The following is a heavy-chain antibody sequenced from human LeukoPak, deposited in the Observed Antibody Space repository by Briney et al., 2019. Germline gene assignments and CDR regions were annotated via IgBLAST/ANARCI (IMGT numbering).Heavy chain of an antibody. CDR3: ARLDEAFET. V-gene: IGHV3-30-3*01. CDR1: GFTFSSYA. J-gene: IGHJ5*02. Sequence: GRSLRLSCAASGFTFSSYAMHWVRQAPGKGLEWVAVISYDGSNKYYADSVKGRFTISRDNSKNTLYLQVNTLRAEDTALYYCARLDEAFETWGQGTLVTVSS. CDR2: ISYDGSNK. D-gene: IGHD3-9*01.